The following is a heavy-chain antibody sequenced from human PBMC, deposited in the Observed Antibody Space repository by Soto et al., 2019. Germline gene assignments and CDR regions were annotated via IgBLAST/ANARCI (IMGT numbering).Heavy chain of an antibody. D-gene: IGHD2-15*01. Sequence: QGQLVQSGAEVKKPGYSVKVSCKASGGTFSSYAISWVRQAPGQGLEWMGGIIPIFGPANYAQKFQGKVTITADESPSTDSMELSSLRSEDTAVYYCARHSSATPEDIVVVVAAHPSVYYYYGMDFWGQGTTVTVSS. J-gene: IGHJ6*02. V-gene: IGHV1-69*01. CDR2: IIPIFGPA. CDR1: GGTFSSYA. CDR3: ARHSSATPEDIVVVVAAHPSVYYYYGMDF.